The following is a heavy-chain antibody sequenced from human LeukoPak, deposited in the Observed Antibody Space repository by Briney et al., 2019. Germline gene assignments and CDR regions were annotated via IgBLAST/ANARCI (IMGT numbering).Heavy chain of an antibody. CDR3: ARPQQPAAAGNAFDS. Sequence: GGSLRLSCAASGFTFSSYSLHWVRQAPGKGLEWVAVISHDGTYKYYADSVKGRFTISRDSSKNTLYLQMNTLRPEDTAMYYCARPQQPAAAGNAFDSWGQRTLVTVSS. D-gene: IGHD6-13*01. V-gene: IGHV3-30-3*01. CDR1: GFTFSSYS. CDR2: ISHDGTYK. J-gene: IGHJ4*02.